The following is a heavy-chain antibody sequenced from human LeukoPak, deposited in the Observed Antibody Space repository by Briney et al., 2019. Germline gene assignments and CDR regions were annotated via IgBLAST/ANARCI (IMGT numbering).Heavy chain of an antibody. CDR2: IIPLLEET. D-gene: IGHD2-2*01. J-gene: IGHJ6*03. CDR3: ARSAGPVIVPASIVYFYSYYMDV. Sequence: ASVKVSCKASGDSFESLAITWVRQAPGQGLEWMGGIIPLLEETNYAQKFQGRVTITADESTRTVYMELSSLRSEDTAVYFCARSAGPVIVPASIVYFYSYYMDVWGRGTAVTVSS. V-gene: IGHV1-69*13. CDR1: GDSFESLA.